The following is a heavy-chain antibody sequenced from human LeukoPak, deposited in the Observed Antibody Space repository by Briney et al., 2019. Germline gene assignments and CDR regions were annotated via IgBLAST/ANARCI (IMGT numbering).Heavy chain of an antibody. V-gene: IGHV4-59*01. CDR1: GGSISSYY. D-gene: IGHD6-13*01. CDR3: ARVAAAAGRFDY. J-gene: IGHJ4*02. CDR2: IYYSGST. Sequence: SETLSLTCTVSGGSISSYYWSWIRQPPGKGLEWIGYIYYSGSTNYNPSLKSRVTISVDTSKNQFSLKLSSVTAADTAVYYCARVAAAAGRFDYWGQGTLVTVSS.